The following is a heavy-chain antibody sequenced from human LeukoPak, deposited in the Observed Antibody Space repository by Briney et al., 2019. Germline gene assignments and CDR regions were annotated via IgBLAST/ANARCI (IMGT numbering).Heavy chain of an antibody. Sequence: PSETLSLTCAVYGASFSGYYWSWIRQPPGKGLEWIGEINHSGSTNYNPSLKSRVTISVDTSKNQFSLKLSSVTAADTAVYYCASEGIRGVTYWFDPWGQGTLVTVSS. D-gene: IGHD3-10*01. CDR1: GASFSGYY. J-gene: IGHJ5*02. CDR2: INHSGST. CDR3: ASEGIRGVTYWFDP. V-gene: IGHV4-34*01.